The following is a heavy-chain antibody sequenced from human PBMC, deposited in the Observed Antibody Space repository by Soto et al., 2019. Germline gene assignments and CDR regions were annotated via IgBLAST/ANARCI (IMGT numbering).Heavy chain of an antibody. J-gene: IGHJ6*03. CDR2: INWNGGSK. CDR3: ARKTHDYSSPDYYYYMDV. D-gene: IGHD4-4*01. V-gene: IGHV3-20*01. CDR1: GFTFDDYG. Sequence: GGSLRLSCAASGFTFDDYGMSWVRQAPGKGLEWVSGINWNGGSKGYADSVKGRFTISRDNAKNSLYLQMNSLRAEDTALYHCARKTHDYSSPDYYYYMDVWGKGTTVTVSS.